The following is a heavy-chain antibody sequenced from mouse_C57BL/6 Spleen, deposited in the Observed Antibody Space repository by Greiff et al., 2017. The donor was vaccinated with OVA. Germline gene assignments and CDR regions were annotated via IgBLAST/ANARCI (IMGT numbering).Heavy chain of an antibody. V-gene: IGHV1-54*01. CDR2: INPGSGGT. Sequence: QVQLKESGAELVRPGTSVKVSCKASGYAFTNYLIEWVKQRPGQGLEWIGVINPGSGGTNYNEKFKGKATLTADKSSSTAYMQLSSLTSEDSAVYFCARDGYDYWYFVVWGTGTTVTVSS. CDR3: ARDGYDYWYFVV. CDR1: GYAFTNYL. J-gene: IGHJ1*03. D-gene: IGHD2-2*01.